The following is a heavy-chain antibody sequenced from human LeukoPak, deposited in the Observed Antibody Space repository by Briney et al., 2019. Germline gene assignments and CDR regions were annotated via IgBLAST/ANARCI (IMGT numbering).Heavy chain of an antibody. CDR1: GFTFSSYS. CDR2: ISSSSSYI. D-gene: IGHD6-19*01. Sequence: GGSLRLSCAASGFTFSSYSMNWVRQAPGKGLEWVSSISSSSSYIYYADSVKGRFTISRDNAKNSLYLQVNSLRAEDTAVYYCARGRRYPGIAVAGTYYFDYWGQGTLVTVSS. J-gene: IGHJ4*02. V-gene: IGHV3-21*01. CDR3: ARGRRYPGIAVAGTYYFDY.